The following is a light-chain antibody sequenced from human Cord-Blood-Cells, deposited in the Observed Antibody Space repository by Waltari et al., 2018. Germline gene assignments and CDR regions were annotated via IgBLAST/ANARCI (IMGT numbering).Light chain of an antibody. J-gene: IGKJ1*01. CDR3: QQYGSSPGT. Sequence: RATLSCRASQSVSSSYLAWYQQKPGQAPRLLIYGASSRATDIPDRFSGSGSGTDFTLTISRLEPEDFAVYYCQQYGSSPGTFGQGTKVEIK. V-gene: IGKV3-20*01. CDR1: QSVSSSY. CDR2: GAS.